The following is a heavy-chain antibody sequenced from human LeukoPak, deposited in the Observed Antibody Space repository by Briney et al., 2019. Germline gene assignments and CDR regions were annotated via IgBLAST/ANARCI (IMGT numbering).Heavy chain of an antibody. J-gene: IGHJ4*02. V-gene: IGHV1-2*02. D-gene: IGHD6-6*01. CDR3: HSSSSLGGDFDY. CDR2: INPNSGGA. CDR1: GGTFSSYA. Sequence: ASVKVSCKASGGTFSSYAISWVRQAPGQGIEWMGWINPNSGGANYAQKFQGRVTMTRDTSISTAYMELSRLRSDDTAVYYCHSSSSLGGDFDYWGQGTLVTVSS.